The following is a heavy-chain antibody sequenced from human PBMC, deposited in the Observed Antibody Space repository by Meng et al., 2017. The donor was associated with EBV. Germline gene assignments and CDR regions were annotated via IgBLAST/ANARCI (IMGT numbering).Heavy chain of an antibody. J-gene: IGHJ4*02. CDR2: LIPMVGAP. V-gene: IGHV1-69*01. CDR1: GGTFRIDA. Sequence: QVQWLQSGAEVKKPGSSVKVACRTSGGTFRIDAVSWVRQAPGQGLEWMGGLIPMVGAPHYAQKFQGRVTIIADESTSTHSMELNSLRSEDTAMYYCASESGRGFTPDYWGQGTLVTVSS. D-gene: IGHD3-10*01. CDR3: ASESGRGFTPDY.